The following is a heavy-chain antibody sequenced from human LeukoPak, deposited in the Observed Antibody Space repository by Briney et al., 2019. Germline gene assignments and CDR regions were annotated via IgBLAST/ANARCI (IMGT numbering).Heavy chain of an antibody. V-gene: IGHV4-31*03. Sequence: SQTLSLTCTVSGGSISSGGYYWSWIRQHPGKGLEWIGYIYYSGSTYYNPSLKSRVTISVDTSKNQFSLKLSSVTAADTAVYYCARVAGLPGYCSSTSCFYSENWFDPWGQGTLVTVSS. D-gene: IGHD2-2*03. CDR1: GGSISSGGYY. CDR3: ARVAGLPGYCSSTSCFYSENWFDP. CDR2: IYYSGST. J-gene: IGHJ5*02.